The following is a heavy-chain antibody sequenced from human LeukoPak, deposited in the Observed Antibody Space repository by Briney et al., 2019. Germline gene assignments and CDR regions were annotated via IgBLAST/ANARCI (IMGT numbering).Heavy chain of an antibody. J-gene: IGHJ4*02. V-gene: IGHV4-34*01. CDR1: GGSFSGYY. CDR2: INHSGST. CDR3: ARGKTYYYGSGSYGPPFDY. Sequence: SETLSLTCAVYGGSFSGYYWSWIRQPPGKGLEWIGEINHSGSTNYNPSLKSRVTISVDTSKNQFSQKLSSVTAADTAVYYCARGKTYYYGSGSYGPPFDYWGQGTLVTVSS. D-gene: IGHD3-10*01.